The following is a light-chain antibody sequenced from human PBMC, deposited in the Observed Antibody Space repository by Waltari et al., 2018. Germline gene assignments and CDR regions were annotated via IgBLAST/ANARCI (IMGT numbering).Light chain of an antibody. Sequence: QSALTQPASVSGSPGQSITISCTGSSSDIGDYNYVSWYQQRPGKTPKLIISEVSHRAPGVSSRFAGSKSGNTASLTISGLQSEDESEVFCASYSASSTPYVFGSGTKVFVL. V-gene: IGLV2-14*01. J-gene: IGLJ1*01. CDR3: ASYSASSTPYV. CDR1: SSDIGDYNY. CDR2: EVS.